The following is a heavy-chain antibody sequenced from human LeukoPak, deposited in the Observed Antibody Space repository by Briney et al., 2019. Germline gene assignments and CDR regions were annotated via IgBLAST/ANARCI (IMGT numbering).Heavy chain of an antibody. CDR2: ISYDGSNK. CDR1: GFTFSSYA. V-gene: IGHV3-30*04. D-gene: IGHD3-10*01. J-gene: IGHJ5*02. Sequence: GGSLRLSCAASGFTFSSYAMHRVRQAPGKGLEWVAVISYDGSNKYYADSVKGRFTISRDNSKNTLYLQMNSLRAEDTAVYYCARDLEGSGGNWFDPWGEGTLVTVSS. CDR3: ARDLEGSGGNWFDP.